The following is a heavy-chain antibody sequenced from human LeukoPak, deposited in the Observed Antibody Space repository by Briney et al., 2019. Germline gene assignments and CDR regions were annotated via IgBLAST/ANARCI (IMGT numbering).Heavy chain of an antibody. J-gene: IGHJ6*03. CDR1: GGSISSYY. Sequence: SETLSLTCTVSGGSISSYYWSWIRQPPGKGLEWIGYIYYSGSTNYNPSLKSRVAISVDTSKNQFSLKLSSVTAADTAVYYCASSGGGHYYYYMDVWGKGTTVTVPS. CDR2: IYYSGST. D-gene: IGHD3-10*01. CDR3: ASSGGGHYYYYMDV. V-gene: IGHV4-59*01.